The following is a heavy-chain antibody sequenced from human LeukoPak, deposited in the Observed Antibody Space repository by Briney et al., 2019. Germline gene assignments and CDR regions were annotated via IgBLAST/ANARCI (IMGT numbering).Heavy chain of an antibody. J-gene: IGHJ4*02. CDR2: IRSKANSYAT. CDR1: GFTFSGSA. CDR3: AREFPQWLPFDY. D-gene: IGHD6-19*01. V-gene: IGHV3-73*01. Sequence: PGGSLRLSCTASGFTFSGSAMHWVRQASGKGLEWVGRIRSKANSYATVYAASVKGRFTISRDDSKNTAYLQMNSLRAEDTAVYYCAREFPQWLPFDYWGQGTLVTVSS.